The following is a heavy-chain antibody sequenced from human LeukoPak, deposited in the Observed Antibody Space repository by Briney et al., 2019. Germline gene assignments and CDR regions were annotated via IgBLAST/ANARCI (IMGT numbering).Heavy chain of an antibody. V-gene: IGHV3-21*04. D-gene: IGHD7-27*01. CDR2: ISSSSSSYI. CDR3: ARDGELGRALYFDY. Sequence: PGGSLRLSCAASGFTFSSYSMNWVRQAPGKGLEWVSSISSSSSSYIYYADSVKGRFTISRDNAKNSLYLQMNSLRAEDTAVYYCARDGELGRALYFDYWGQGTLVTVSS. J-gene: IGHJ4*02. CDR1: GFTFSSYS.